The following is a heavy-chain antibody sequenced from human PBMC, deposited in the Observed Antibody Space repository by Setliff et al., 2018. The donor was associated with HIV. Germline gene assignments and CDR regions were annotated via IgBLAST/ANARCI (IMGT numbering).Heavy chain of an antibody. V-gene: IGHV4-61*09. CDR3: ARAPTVVTLLDY. J-gene: IGHJ4*02. CDR2: VHTSGTT. D-gene: IGHD4-17*01. Sequence: SETLSLTCTVYGGSIDGDSYYWSWIRQAAGKGPEWVGHVHTSGTTNYNPSLRGRVTISLDRSKNQFSLKVDSATATDTAVYYCARAPTVVTLLDYWGQGTLVTVS. CDR1: GGSIDGDSYY.